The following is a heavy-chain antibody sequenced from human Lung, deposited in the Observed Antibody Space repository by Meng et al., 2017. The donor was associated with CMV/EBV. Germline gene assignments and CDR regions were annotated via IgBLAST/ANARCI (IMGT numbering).Heavy chain of an antibody. CDR1: GYTFTNYD. J-gene: IGHJ4*02. V-gene: IGHV1-8*01. D-gene: IGHD1-1*01. CDR3: ARGQPYLASTGIDH. CDR2: VNPHSGDT. Sequence: SVXVSXXASGYTFTNYDINWVRQATGQGLEWMGWVNPHSGDTGYAQRFQGRVTMTSDTSISTAYLELSSPRTEDTAIYYCARGQPYLASTGIDHLGQGTLVTVSS.